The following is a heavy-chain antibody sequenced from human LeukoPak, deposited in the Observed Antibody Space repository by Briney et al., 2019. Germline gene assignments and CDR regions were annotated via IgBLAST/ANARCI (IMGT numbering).Heavy chain of an antibody. Sequence: SVKVSCKASGFTFTSSAMQWVRQARGQRLEWIGWIVVGSGNTNYAQKFQERVTITRDMSTSTAYMELSSLRSEDTAVYYCAAASSVWFGELIDAFDIWGQGTMVTVSS. CDR1: GFTFTSSA. V-gene: IGHV1-58*02. CDR2: IVVGSGNT. CDR3: AAASSVWFGELIDAFDI. J-gene: IGHJ3*02. D-gene: IGHD3-10*01.